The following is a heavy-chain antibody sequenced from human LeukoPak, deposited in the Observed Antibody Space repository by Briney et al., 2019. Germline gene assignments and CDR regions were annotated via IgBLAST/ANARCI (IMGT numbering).Heavy chain of an antibody. CDR1: GFTFSSYS. J-gene: IGHJ5*02. Sequence: GGSLRLSCAASGFTFSSYSMNWVRQAPGKGLEWVSSISSSSYIYYADSVKGRFTISRDNAKNSLYLQMNSLRAEDTAVYYCARDSMAAADTQNWFDPWGQGTLVTVSS. CDR3: ARDSMAAADTQNWFDP. D-gene: IGHD6-13*01. V-gene: IGHV3-21*04. CDR2: ISSSSYI.